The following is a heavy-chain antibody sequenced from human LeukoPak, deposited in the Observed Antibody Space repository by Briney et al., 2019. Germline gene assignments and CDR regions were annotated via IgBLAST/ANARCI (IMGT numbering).Heavy chain of an antibody. V-gene: IGHV4-38-2*01. J-gene: IGHJ3*02. D-gene: IGHD4-17*01. Sequence: PSETLSLTCVVSDYSISTDHYWGWIRQPPGKGLEWIGSIYHSGSTSYNPSLKSRVTILVDTSRNQFSLRLTSVTAADTAVYYCARRGDYVAFDIWGQGTMVTVSS. CDR3: ARRGDYVAFDI. CDR2: IYHSGST. CDR1: DYSISTDHY.